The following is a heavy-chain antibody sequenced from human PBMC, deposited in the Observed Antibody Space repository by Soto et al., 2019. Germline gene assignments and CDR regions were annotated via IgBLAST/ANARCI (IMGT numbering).Heavy chain of an antibody. CDR3: ARSGSGEILYDY. V-gene: IGHV1-69*13. CDR2: IIPIFGTA. Sequence: SVKVSCKASGGTFSSYAISCVRQAPGQGLEWMGGIIPIFGTANYAQKFQGRVTITADESTSTAYMELSSLRSEDTAVYYCARSGSGEILYDYWGQGTLVTSPQ. J-gene: IGHJ4*02. CDR1: GGTFSSYA. D-gene: IGHD6-19*01.